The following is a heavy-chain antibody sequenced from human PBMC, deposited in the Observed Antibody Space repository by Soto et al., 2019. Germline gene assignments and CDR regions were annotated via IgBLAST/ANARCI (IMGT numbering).Heavy chain of an antibody. V-gene: IGHV1-18*04. CDR2: ISAYNGNT. CDR3: ARTRGYYDSSGSGAFDI. Sequence: ASVKVSCKSSGYTFTSYGICCARQSPGQGLEWMGWISAYNGNTNYAQKLQGRVTMTTDTSTSTAYMELRSLRSDDTAVYYCARTRGYYDSSGSGAFDIWGQGTMVTVSS. J-gene: IGHJ3*02. CDR1: GYTFTSYG. D-gene: IGHD3-22*01.